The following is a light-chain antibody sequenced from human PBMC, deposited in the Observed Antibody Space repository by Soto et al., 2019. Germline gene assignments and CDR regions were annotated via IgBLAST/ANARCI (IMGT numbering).Light chain of an antibody. CDR2: DAS. J-gene: IGKJ3*01. CDR1: QSVSSF. CDR3: HHRSNWPET. V-gene: IGKV3-11*01. Sequence: EIVLTQSPATLSLSPGERATLSFRASQSVSSFLAWYQQKPGQAPRLLIYDASNRATGIPARFSGSGSGTDFTLTISSLEPEDFAVYYCHHRSNWPETFGPGTKVDIK.